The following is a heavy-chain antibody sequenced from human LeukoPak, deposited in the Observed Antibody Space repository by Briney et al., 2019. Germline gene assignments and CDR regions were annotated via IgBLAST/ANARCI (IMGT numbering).Heavy chain of an antibody. CDR3: ARVGGLDGYMIAFDI. D-gene: IGHD5-24*01. V-gene: IGHV1-69*13. J-gene: IGHJ3*02. Sequence: SVKVSCKASGGTFSSYAISWVRQAPGQGLEWMEGIIPIFGTANYAQKFQGRVTITADESTSTAYMELSSLRSEDTAVYYCARVGGLDGYMIAFDIWGQGTMVTVSS. CDR1: GGTFSSYA. CDR2: IIPIFGTA.